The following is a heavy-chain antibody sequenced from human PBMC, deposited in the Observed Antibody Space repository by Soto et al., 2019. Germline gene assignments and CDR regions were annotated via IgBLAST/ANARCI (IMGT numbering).Heavy chain of an antibody. V-gene: IGHV1-18*01. J-gene: IGHJ4*02. Sequence: QVQLVQSGAEVKKPGASVKVSCKASGYTFTSYGISWVRQAPGQGLEWMGWISAYNGNTNYAQKLQGRVTMTKDTSTSTAYMELRSLRSDDTAVYYCAIAVGYCTNGVCQGGGDYWGQGTLVTVSS. CDR1: GYTFTSYG. CDR3: AIAVGYCTNGVCQGGGDY. D-gene: IGHD2-8*01. CDR2: ISAYNGNT.